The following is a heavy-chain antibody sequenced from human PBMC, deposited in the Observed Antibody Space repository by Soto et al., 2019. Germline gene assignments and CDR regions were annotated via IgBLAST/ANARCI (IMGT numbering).Heavy chain of an antibody. CDR3: AREYTTNVVGPPGH. J-gene: IGHJ4*02. V-gene: IGHV3-11*01. CDR2: INSSGSTI. Sequence: QVQLVESGGGLVKPGGSLRLSCAASGFTFSDFYMTWIRQAPGKGLEWVAYINSSGSTIFYADSVKGRFTISRDNANNSVFLQMSSLRGEDTAVYYCAREYTTNVVGPPGHWGQGTLVTVSS. CDR1: GFTFSDFY. D-gene: IGHD2-2*01.